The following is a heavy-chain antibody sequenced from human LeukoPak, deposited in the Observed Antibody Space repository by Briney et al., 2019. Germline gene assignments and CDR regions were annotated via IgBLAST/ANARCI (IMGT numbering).Heavy chain of an antibody. Sequence: PGGSLRLSCAASGFTFSSYWMSWVRQAPGKGLEWVANIKQDGSEKYYVDSVKGRFTISRDNAKNSLYLQMNSLRAEDTAVYYCARDQGGYDTTRYYYYYYMDVWGKGTTVTVSS. D-gene: IGHD5-12*01. CDR3: ARDQGGYDTTRYYYYYYMDV. V-gene: IGHV3-7*01. CDR2: IKQDGSEK. CDR1: GFTFSSYW. J-gene: IGHJ6*03.